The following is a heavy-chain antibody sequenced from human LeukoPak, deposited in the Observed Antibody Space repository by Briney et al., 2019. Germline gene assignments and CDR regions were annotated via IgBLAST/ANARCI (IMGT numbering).Heavy chain of an antibody. J-gene: IGHJ6*03. CDR1: GFSFSTYA. Sequence: GGSLRLSCAPSGFSFSTYAMNWVRQAPGQGLERLSYISGSSNTIYYADSVKGRFTVSRDNAKNSRQLRMDSLGTEDAAVYLCASGGPCRSSNYYCYWYMDVWGKGTTVTVSS. V-gene: IGHV3-48*04. D-gene: IGHD2-2*01. CDR3: ASGGPCRSSNYYCYWYMDV. CDR2: ISGSSNTI.